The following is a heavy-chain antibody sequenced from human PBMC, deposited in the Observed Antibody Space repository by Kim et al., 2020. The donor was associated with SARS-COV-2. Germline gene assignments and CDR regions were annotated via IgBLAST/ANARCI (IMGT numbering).Heavy chain of an antibody. J-gene: IGHJ5*02. CDR1: AFTFSSYS. D-gene: IGHD3-10*01. CDR2: ISSSSSTI. Sequence: GGSLRLSCAASAFTFSSYSMNWVRQXPGKXXEXXSXISSSSSTIXYADSXKGRFTIYRDNAXNSLXXXKNSLRXEXPXVXXCAREXLLWFGPFDPWGQGTLXT. V-gene: IGHV3-48*01. CDR3: AREXLLWFGPFDP.